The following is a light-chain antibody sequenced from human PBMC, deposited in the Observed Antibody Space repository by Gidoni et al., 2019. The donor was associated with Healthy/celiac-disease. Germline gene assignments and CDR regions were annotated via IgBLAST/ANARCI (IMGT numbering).Light chain of an antibody. CDR3: NSRDSSGNHLEV. Sequence: SSELTQDPAVSVALGQTGRITFQGDSLRSYYASWYQQKPGTAPVLVIYGKNNRPSGIPDRFSGSSSGNTASLTITGAQAEDEADYYCNSRDSSGNHLEVFGGGTKLTVL. J-gene: IGLJ2*01. V-gene: IGLV3-19*01. CDR2: GKN. CDR1: SLRSYY.